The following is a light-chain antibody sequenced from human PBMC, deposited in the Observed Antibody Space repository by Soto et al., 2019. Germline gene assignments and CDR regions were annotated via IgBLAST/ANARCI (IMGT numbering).Light chain of an antibody. J-gene: IGKJ3*01. V-gene: IGKV1-27*01. Sequence: DTQMTQSPSSLPASVGDRVTIPCRAGQGIYNYLAWYQQKPGKVPKILIYAASSLVSGVPSRFSGSGSGTDFTLTISSLQPEDVATYYCQKCNSAPFTFGPGTKVDIK. CDR3: QKCNSAPFT. CDR1: QGIYNY. CDR2: AAS.